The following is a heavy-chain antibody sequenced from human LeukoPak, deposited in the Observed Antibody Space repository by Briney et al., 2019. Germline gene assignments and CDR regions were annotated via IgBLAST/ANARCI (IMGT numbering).Heavy chain of an antibody. D-gene: IGHD3-22*01. CDR2: ISSSSSYI. CDR1: GFTFSSYS. Sequence: GGSLRLACAASGFTFSSYSRNWVRQAPGKGLEWVSSISSSSSYIYYADSVKGRFTISRDNAKNSLYLQMNSLRAEDTAVYYCARDRGRYYDSSSPNDYWGQGTLVTVTS. V-gene: IGHV3-21*01. J-gene: IGHJ4*02. CDR3: ARDRGRYYDSSSPNDY.